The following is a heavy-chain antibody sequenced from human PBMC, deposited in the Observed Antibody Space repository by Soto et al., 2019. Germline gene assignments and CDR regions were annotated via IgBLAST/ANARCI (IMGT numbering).Heavy chain of an antibody. Sequence: SETLSLTCAVYGGSFSGYYWIWIRQPPGKGLEWIGEINHSGSTNYNPSLKSRVTISVDTSKNQFSLKLSSVTAADTAVYYCASHYYDSSGYYYNYDYWVQGTLVTVSS. CDR2: INHSGST. J-gene: IGHJ4*02. V-gene: IGHV4-34*01. CDR1: GGSFSGYY. CDR3: ASHYYDSSGYYYNYDY. D-gene: IGHD3-22*01.